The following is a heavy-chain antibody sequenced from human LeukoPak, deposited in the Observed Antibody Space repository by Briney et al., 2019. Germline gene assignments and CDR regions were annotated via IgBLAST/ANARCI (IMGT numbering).Heavy chain of an antibody. CDR3: ARAVVPAAIARNYYYYGMDV. V-gene: IGHV1-18*01. Sequence: ASVKVSCKASGGTFSSYAISWVRQAPGQGLEWMGWISAYNGNTNYAQKLQGRVTMTTDTSTSTAYMELRSLRSDDTAVYYCARAVVPAAIARNYYYYGMDVWGQGTTVTVSS. CDR1: GGTFSSYA. D-gene: IGHD2-2*01. CDR2: ISAYNGNT. J-gene: IGHJ6*02.